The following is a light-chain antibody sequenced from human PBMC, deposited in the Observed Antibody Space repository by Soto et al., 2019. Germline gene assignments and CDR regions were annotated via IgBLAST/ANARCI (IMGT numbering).Light chain of an antibody. CDR1: SSDVGGYNY. V-gene: IGLV2-14*01. Sequence: QSALTQPASVSGSPGQSITISCTGTSSDVGGYNYVSWYQQHPGKAPKLMIYDVSKRPSGVSNRFSGSKSVNTASLTISGLQAEDESDYYCCSYTSTSTAVVFGGVTKLTVL. J-gene: IGLJ3*02. CDR2: DVS. CDR3: CSYTSTSTAVV.